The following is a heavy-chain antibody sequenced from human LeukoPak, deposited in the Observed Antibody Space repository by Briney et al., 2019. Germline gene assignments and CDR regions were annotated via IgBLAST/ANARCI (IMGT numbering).Heavy chain of an antibody. Sequence: SETLSLTCTASGGSITSDIFYWNWIRQHPGKGLEWIGSIHNSRGTSYNPSLESRLTISLDTSENQFFLKMSYVTAADTAMYYCGKVGGNSNSWGQGTLVTVCS. CDR2: IHNSRGT. J-gene: IGHJ4*02. D-gene: IGHD4-23*01. CDR1: GGSITSDIFY. V-gene: IGHV4-31*03. CDR3: GKVGGNSNS.